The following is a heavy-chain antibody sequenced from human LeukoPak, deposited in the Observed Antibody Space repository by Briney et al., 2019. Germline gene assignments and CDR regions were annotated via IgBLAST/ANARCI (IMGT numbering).Heavy chain of an antibody. CDR3: ARVDYDSSGYFDF. J-gene: IGHJ4*02. V-gene: IGHV4-59*01. Sequence: PSETLSLTCTVSGGSISTYYWSWLRQPPGKGLAWIGFIYYSGSTNYNPSLKSRVTISVDTSKNHFSLKLYSVIAADTAVYYCARVDYDSSGYFDFWGQGTLVTVSS. CDR2: IYYSGST. CDR1: GGSISTYY. D-gene: IGHD3-22*01.